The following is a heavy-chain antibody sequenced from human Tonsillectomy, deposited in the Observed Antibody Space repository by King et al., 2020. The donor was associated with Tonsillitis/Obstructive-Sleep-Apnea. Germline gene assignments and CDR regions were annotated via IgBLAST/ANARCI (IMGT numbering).Heavy chain of an antibody. V-gene: IGHV1-69*01. Sequence: QLVQSGAEVRQPGSSVKVSCKASGGSFRRHAINWVRQARGQGLEWMGGIIPMFARANYAQKFQGRVTITADESTSTAYMELSSLRSEDTAVYFCARLGAPLTYYYMAAWGNGTTVTVSS. CDR1: GGSFRRHA. D-gene: IGHD1-26*01. J-gene: IGHJ6*03. CDR3: ARLGAPLTYYYMAA. CDR2: IIPMFARA.